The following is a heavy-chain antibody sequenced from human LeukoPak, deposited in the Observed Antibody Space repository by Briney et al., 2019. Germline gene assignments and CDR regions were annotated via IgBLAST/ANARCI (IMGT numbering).Heavy chain of an antibody. Sequence: ASVKVSCKASGYTFSRYYMHWVRQAPGHGLEWMGWLNPNSGVTKYAQNFQGRVTMTRDTSISTGYMELSRLRSDDTAVYYCARDLDNYSGSGSYYNGDPLFQHWGQGTLVTVSS. CDR1: GYTFSRYY. CDR2: LNPNSGVT. J-gene: IGHJ1*01. V-gene: IGHV1-2*02. D-gene: IGHD3-10*01. CDR3: ARDLDNYSGSGSYYNGDPLFQH.